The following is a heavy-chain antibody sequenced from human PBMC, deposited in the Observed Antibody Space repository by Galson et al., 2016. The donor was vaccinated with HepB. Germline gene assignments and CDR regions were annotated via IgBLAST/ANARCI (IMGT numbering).Heavy chain of an antibody. D-gene: IGHD1-26*01. V-gene: IGHV3-33*01. CDR2: SWYDTSNQ. CDR3: ARGVGSTEMSCSDY. J-gene: IGHJ4*02. Sequence: SLRLSCAASGFTLGNHAMHWVRQPPGKGLEWVAASWYDTSNQWYANSVMGRFGISSDNSQNTLYLQMGNLRAEETASCYCARGVGSTEMSCSDYWGQGTLVTVSS. CDR1: GFTLGNHA.